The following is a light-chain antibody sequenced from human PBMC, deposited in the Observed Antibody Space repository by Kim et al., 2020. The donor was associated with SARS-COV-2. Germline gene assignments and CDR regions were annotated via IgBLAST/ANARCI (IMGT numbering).Light chain of an antibody. CDR1: SLRSYY. CDR3: QSRDSGGNVV. CDR2: GRN. J-gene: IGLJ2*01. Sequence: SSELTQDPAVSVALGQTVRITCQGDSLRSYYATWDQQKPRQAPVLVIYGRNNRPSGIPDRFSGSASGNTASLTIAGAQAEDEAEFYCQSRDSGGNVVFGGGTKLTVL. V-gene: IGLV3-19*01.